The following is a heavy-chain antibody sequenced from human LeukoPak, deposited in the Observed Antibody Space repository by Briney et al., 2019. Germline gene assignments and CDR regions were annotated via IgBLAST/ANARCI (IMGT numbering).Heavy chain of an antibody. CDR1: GGTFSSYA. CDR3: ARARDSGGNSGAFDI. D-gene: IGHD4-23*01. V-gene: IGHV1-69*05. Sequence: SVKVSCKASGGTFSSYAISWVRQAPGQGLEWMGRIIPIFGTANYAQKFQGRVTITTDESTSTAYMELSSLTPEDTAVYYCARARDSGGNSGAFDIWGQGTMVTVSS. J-gene: IGHJ3*02. CDR2: IIPIFGTA.